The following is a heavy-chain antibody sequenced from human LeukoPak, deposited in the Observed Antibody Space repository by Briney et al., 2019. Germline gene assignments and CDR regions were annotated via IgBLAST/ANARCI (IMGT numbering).Heavy chain of an antibody. D-gene: IGHD3-22*01. Sequence: GGSLRLSCGVSGFTISDNYMTWVRQAPGKGLEWVSVIYKDGSTYYADSVKGRFTISRDNAKNSLYLQMNSLRAEDTAVYYCARDGDYYDSSGYYDYWGQGTLVTVSS. V-gene: IGHV3-53*01. CDR3: ARDGDYYDSSGYYDY. CDR1: GFTISDNY. J-gene: IGHJ4*02. CDR2: IYKDGST.